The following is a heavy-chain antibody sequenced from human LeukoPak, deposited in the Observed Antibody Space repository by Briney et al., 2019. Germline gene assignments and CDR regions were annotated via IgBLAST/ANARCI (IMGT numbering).Heavy chain of an antibody. CDR1: GFTFSHYE. J-gene: IGHJ4*02. V-gene: IGHV3-48*03. D-gene: IGHD2-2*01. CDR2: ISSSGYTI. Sequence: QPGGSLRLSCEASGFTFSHYEMNWVRQAPGKGLEWVSYISSSGYTIYYADSVKGRFTISRDNAKNSLYLQMNSLSAEDTAVYYCAREDCSSTSCYDPSVSDYWGQGTLVTVSS. CDR3: AREDCSSTSCYDPSVSDY.